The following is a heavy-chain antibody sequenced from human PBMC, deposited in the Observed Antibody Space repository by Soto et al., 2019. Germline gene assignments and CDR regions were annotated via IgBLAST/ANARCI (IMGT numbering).Heavy chain of an antibody. D-gene: IGHD2-2*02. V-gene: IGHV3-33*01. CDR3: ARDPYTPCSGTSCYTTYYYSYGMGV. CDR2: IWYDGSNK. J-gene: IGHJ6*02. Sequence: SLRLSCASCGFAVWSYGMHWVLQAPGKGLEWVSIIWYDGSNKYYADSVKGRFTISRDNSNNTLYLQMNSLRAGDTAVYYCARDPYTPCSGTSCYTTYYYSYGMGVWGQGTTVTVSS. CDR1: GFAVWSYG.